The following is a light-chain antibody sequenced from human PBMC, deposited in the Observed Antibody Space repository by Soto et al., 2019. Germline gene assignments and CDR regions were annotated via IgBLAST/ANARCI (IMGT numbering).Light chain of an antibody. CDR2: DAS. CDR1: QSVSSY. V-gene: IGKV3-11*01. CDR3: QQRRNWPLT. J-gene: IGKJ4*01. Sequence: EIVLTQSPATLSLSPGERTTLSCRASQSVSSYLAWYQQKPGQAPRLLIYDASSRATGIPARFSGSGSGTDFTLTVSSLEPEDFAVYYCQQRRNWPLTFGGGTKVDIK.